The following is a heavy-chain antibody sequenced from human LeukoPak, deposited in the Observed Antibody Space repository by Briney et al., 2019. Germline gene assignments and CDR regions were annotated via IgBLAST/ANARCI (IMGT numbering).Heavy chain of an antibody. Sequence: PGGSLRLSCAVYGFTFSKAWMNWVRQAPGKGLEWIGRIKSKSDGGATDYAAPVKGRFTISRDDSKNTLYLDMNSLRAEDTAVYYCARELHSVGYSYDLVDYWGQGTLVTVSS. CDR1: GFTFSKAW. V-gene: IGHV3-15*01. D-gene: IGHD5-18*01. J-gene: IGHJ4*02. CDR3: ARELHSVGYSYDLVDY. CDR2: IKSKSDGGAT.